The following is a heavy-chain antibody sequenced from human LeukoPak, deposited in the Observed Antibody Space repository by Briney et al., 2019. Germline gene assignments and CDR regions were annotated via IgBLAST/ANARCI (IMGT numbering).Heavy chain of an antibody. Sequence: ASVKVSCKASGYTFTSYYMHWVRQAPGQGLEWMGWISAYNGNTNYAQKLQGRVTMTTDTSTSTAYMELRSLRSDDTAVYYCARDPASGWYFDYWGQGTLVTVSS. J-gene: IGHJ4*02. V-gene: IGHV1-18*04. CDR2: ISAYNGNT. CDR3: ARDPASGWYFDY. D-gene: IGHD6-19*01. CDR1: GYTFTSYY.